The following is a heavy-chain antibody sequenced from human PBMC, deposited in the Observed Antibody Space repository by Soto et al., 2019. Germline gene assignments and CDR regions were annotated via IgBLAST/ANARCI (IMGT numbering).Heavy chain of an antibody. CDR3: AKEPLDILTGPNWFDP. Sequence: GWSLRLSCAASGFTFSSYAMSWVRQAPGKGLEWVSAISGSGGSTYYADSVKGRFTISRDNSKNTLYLQMNSLRAEDTAVYYCAKEPLDILTGPNWFDPWGQGTLVTVSS. D-gene: IGHD3-9*01. CDR1: GFTFSSYA. J-gene: IGHJ5*02. CDR2: ISGSGGST. V-gene: IGHV3-23*01.